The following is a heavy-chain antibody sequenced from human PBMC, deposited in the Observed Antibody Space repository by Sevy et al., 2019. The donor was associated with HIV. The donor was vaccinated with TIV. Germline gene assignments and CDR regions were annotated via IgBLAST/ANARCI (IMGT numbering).Heavy chain of an antibody. V-gene: IGHV3-74*01. J-gene: IGHJ3*02. D-gene: IGHD3-9*01. Sequence: GGSLRLSCAASGFTFSSYWMHWVRQAPGKGLVWVSRINSDGSSTSYADSVKDRFTISRDNAKNTLYLQMNSLRAEDTAVYYCARAQGYFDWLPDDAFDIWGQGTMVTVSS. CDR3: ARAQGYFDWLPDDAFDI. CDR2: INSDGSST. CDR1: GFTFSSYW.